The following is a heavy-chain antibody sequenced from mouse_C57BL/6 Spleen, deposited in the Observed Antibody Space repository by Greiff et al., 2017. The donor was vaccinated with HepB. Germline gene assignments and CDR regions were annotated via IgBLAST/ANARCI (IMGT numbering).Heavy chain of an antibody. J-gene: IGHJ3*01. V-gene: IGHV1-64*01. Sequence: QVQLQQPGAELVKPGASVKLSCKASGYTFTSYWMHWVKQRPGQGLEWIGMIHPNSGSTNYNEKFKSKSTLTVDKSSSTAYMQLSSLTSEDSAVYYCARDVYDPFAYWGQGTLVTVAA. CDR3: ARDVYDPFAY. CDR2: IHPNSGST. D-gene: IGHD2-3*01. CDR1: GYTFTSYW.